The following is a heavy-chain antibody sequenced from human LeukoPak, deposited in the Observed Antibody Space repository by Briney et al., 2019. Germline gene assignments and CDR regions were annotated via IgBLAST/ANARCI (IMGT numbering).Heavy chain of an antibody. CDR3: AREGYYYGSAWNDY. CDR1: GFTFSSYE. J-gene: IGHJ4*02. D-gene: IGHD3-10*01. Sequence: GGSLRLSCAASGFTFSSYEMNWVRQAPGKGLEWVSYISSSGSTIYYADSVKGRFTISRDNAKNSLYLQMNSLRAEDTAVYYCAREGYYYGSAWNDYWGQGTLVTVSS. V-gene: IGHV3-48*03. CDR2: ISSSGSTI.